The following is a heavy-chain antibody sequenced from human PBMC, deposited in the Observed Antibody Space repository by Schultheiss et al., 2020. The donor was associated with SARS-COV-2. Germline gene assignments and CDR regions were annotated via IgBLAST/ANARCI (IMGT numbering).Heavy chain of an antibody. V-gene: IGHV1-69*13. J-gene: IGHJ3*02. CDR3: ARDYGDRDAFDI. CDR1: GGTFSSYA. D-gene: IGHD4-17*01. Sequence: SVKVSCKASGGTFSSYAISWVRQAPGQGLEWMGGIIPIFGTANYAQKFQGRVTITADESTSTAYMELSSLRSEDTAVYYCARDYGDRDAFDIWGQGTMVTVSS. CDR2: IIPIFGTA.